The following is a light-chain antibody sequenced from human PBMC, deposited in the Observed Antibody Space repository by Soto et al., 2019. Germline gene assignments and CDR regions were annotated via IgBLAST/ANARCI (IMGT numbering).Light chain of an antibody. CDR1: SSNIGTNN. CDR3: QSYDSTLSARYV. J-gene: IGLJ1*01. CDR2: ANN. V-gene: IGLV1-40*01. Sequence: QSVLTQPPSVSGAPGQRVTISCTGSSSNIGTNNVHWYQHLPGAAPKVLIYANNNRPSGVPDRFSGSKSGTSASLAITGLQAEDEGDYYCQSYDSTLSARYVFGTGTKVTVL.